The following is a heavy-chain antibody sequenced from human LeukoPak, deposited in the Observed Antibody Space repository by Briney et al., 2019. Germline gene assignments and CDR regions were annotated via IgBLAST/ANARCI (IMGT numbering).Heavy chain of an antibody. D-gene: IGHD3-10*01. CDR3: ATAHLWFGELNGSGTYFDY. V-gene: IGHV3-30*02. CDR2: IRYDGSNK. CDR1: GFTFSSYG. J-gene: IGHJ4*02. Sequence: GGSLRLSCAASGFTFSSYGMHWVRQAPGKGLEWVAFIRYDGSNKYYADSVKSRFTISRDNSKNTLYPQMNSLRAEDTAVYYCATAHLWFGELNGSGTYFDYWGQGTLVTVSS.